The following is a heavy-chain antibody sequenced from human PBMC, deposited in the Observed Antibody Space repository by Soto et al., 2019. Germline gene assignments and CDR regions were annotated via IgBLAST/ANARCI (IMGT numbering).Heavy chain of an antibody. CDR1: GYTFTGYY. Sequence: ASVKVSCKASGYTFTGYYMHWVRQAPGQGLEWMGWINPNSGGTNYAQKFQGRVTMTRDTSISTAYMELSRLRSGDTAVYYCARLTRERYCSSTSCDSWGQGTLVTVSS. J-gene: IGHJ5*02. CDR2: INPNSGGT. D-gene: IGHD2-2*01. V-gene: IGHV1-2*02. CDR3: ARLTRERYCSSTSCDS.